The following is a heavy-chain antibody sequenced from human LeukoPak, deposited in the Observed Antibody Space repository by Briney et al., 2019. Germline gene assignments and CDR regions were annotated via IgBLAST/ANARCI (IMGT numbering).Heavy chain of an antibody. CDR3: ARLQGGPSGWHAEYFQH. CDR2: IYYSGST. J-gene: IGHJ1*01. Sequence: PSETLSLTCTVSGGSISSSSYYWGWIRQPPGKGLEWIGSIYYSGSTYYNPSLKSRVTISVDTSKNQFSLKLSSVTAADTAVYYCARLQGGPSGWHAEYFQHWGQGTLVTVSS. D-gene: IGHD6-19*01. V-gene: IGHV4-39*01. CDR1: GGSISSSSYY.